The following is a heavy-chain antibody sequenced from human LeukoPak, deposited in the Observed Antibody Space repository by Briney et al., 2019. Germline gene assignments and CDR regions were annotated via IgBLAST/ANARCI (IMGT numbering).Heavy chain of an antibody. J-gene: IGHJ2*01. Sequence: PSETLSLTCSVSGFTISNAYYWAWIRQPPGKGLEWIGSIFHSGNTHYNPSLQTRVTISLDASRNQFSLNLDPVIAADTAVYFCARGISINWYFDLWGRGTLVTVSS. D-gene: IGHD3-3*02. CDR2: IFHSGNT. V-gene: IGHV4-38-2*02. CDR3: ARGISINWYFDL. CDR1: GFTISNAYY.